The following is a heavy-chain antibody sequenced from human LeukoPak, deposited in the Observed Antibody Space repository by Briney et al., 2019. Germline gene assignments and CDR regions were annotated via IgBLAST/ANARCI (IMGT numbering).Heavy chain of an antibody. D-gene: IGHD5-18*01. CDR1: GFTFNSYA. CDR2: ISGSGGSS. V-gene: IGHV3-23*01. Sequence: PGGSLRLSCAASGFTFNSYAMSWVRQAPGKGLEWVSAISGSGGSSYYADSVKGRFTISRDNSKNTVYLQMNSLRAEDTAVYYCAKGLYTYGPRGPDYWGQGTLVTVSS. CDR3: AKGLYTYGPRGPDY. J-gene: IGHJ4*02.